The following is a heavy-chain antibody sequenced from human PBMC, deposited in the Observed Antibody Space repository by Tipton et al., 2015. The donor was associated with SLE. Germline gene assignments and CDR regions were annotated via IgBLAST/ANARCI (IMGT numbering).Heavy chain of an antibody. V-gene: IGHV4-31*11. J-gene: IGHJ3*02. CDR3: AREVADYYDSSGYSRDGFDI. Sequence: TLSLTCAVYGGSFSGYYWSWIRQHPGKGLEWIGYIYYSGSTYYNPSLKSRVTISVDTSKNQFSLKLSSVTAANTAVYYCAREVADYYDSSGYSRDGFDIWGQGTMVTVSS. CDR1: GGSFSGYY. CDR2: IYYSGST. D-gene: IGHD3-22*01.